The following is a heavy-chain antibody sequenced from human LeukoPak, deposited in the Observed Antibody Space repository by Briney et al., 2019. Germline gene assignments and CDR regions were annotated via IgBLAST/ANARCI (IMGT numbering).Heavy chain of an antibody. D-gene: IGHD3-22*01. J-gene: IGHJ3*02. CDR3: ARDTTMIVAGDAFDI. CDR2: IYYSGST. Sequence: SETLSLTCTVSGGSISSYYWSWIRQPPGKGLEWIGYIYYSGSTNYNPPLKSRVTISVDTSKNQFSLKLSSVTAADTAVYYCARDTTMIVAGDAFDIWGQGTMVTVSS. V-gene: IGHV4-59*12. CDR1: GGSISSYY.